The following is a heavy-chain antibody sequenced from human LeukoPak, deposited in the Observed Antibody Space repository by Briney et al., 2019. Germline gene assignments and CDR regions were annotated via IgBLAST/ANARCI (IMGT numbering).Heavy chain of an antibody. J-gene: IGHJ4*02. D-gene: IGHD5-12*01. V-gene: IGHV3-23*01. CDR3: AKDDGYRYDNGGWFDY. CDR2: ISVSGGST. Sequence: GGSLRLSCAASGFTFNNYAMNWVRQAPGKGLEWVSAISVSGGSTYYADSVKGRFTISRDNSKNTVPLQINSLRADDTAVYYCAKDDGYRYDNGGWFDYWGQGALVTVSS. CDR1: GFTFNNYA.